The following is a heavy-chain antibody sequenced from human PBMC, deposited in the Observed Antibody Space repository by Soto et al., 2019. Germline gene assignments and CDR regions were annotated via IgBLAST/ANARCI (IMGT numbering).Heavy chain of an antibody. V-gene: IGHV2-5*02. CDR1: GFSLSTSGVG. Sequence: SGPTLVNPTQTLTLTCTFSGFSLSTSGVGVGWIRQPPGKALEWLALIYWDDDKRYSPSLKSRLTITKDTSKNQVVLTMTNMDPVDTATYYCAHSQTYYDFWSGYLRPYFDYWGQGTLVTVSS. D-gene: IGHD3-3*01. CDR2: IYWDDDK. J-gene: IGHJ4*02. CDR3: AHSQTYYDFWSGYLRPYFDY.